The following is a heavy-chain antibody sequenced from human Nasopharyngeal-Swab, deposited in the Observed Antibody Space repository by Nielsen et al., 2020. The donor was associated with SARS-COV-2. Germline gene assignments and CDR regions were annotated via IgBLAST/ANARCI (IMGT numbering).Heavy chain of an antibody. D-gene: IGHD3-10*01. CDR1: GFTFSSYG. J-gene: IGHJ6*03. Sequence: GESLKISCAASGFTFSSYGMHWVRQAPGKGLEWVAVISYDGSNKYYADSVKGRFTISRDNSKNTLYLQMNSLRAEDTAVYYCARDGSGSYYWYYYMDVWGKGTTVTVSS. V-gene: IGHV3-30*03. CDR2: ISYDGSNK. CDR3: ARDGSGSYYWYYYMDV.